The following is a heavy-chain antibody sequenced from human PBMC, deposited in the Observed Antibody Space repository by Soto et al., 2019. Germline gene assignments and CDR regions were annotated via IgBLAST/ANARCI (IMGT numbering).Heavy chain of an antibody. CDR2: INAGNGTT. D-gene: IGHD2-15*01. J-gene: IGHJ4*02. V-gene: IGHV1-3*05. CDR1: GYTFTSYA. CDR3: ARDILFAY. Sequence: QVQLVQSGAEEKKPGASVKVSCKASGYTFTSYAMHWVRQAPGQRLEWMGWINAGNGTTKYSQKFQGRVTITRDTSASTAYMELSSLRSEDTAVYYCARDILFAYWGQGTLVTVSS.